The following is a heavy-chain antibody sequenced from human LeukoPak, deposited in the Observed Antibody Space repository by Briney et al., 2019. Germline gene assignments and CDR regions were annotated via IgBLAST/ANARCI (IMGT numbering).Heavy chain of an antibody. J-gene: IGHJ6*02. CDR2: ISWNSGSI. D-gene: IGHD4-11*01. Sequence: GGSLRLSCATSGFTFDNYAMHWVRQAPGKGLEWVSGISWNSGSIGYADSMKGRFTISRDNAKNSLYLQMNSLRAEDTALYYCAKDIYSSSIYGMDVWGQGTTVTVSS. CDR3: AKDIYSSSIYGMDV. V-gene: IGHV3-9*01. CDR1: GFTFDNYA.